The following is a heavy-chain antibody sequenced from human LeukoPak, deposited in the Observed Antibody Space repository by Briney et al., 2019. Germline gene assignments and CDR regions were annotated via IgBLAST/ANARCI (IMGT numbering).Heavy chain of an antibody. V-gene: IGHV4-39*01. J-gene: IGHJ3*02. CDR1: GGSISSSSYY. CDR2: IYYSGST. Sequence: SETLSLTCTVSGGSISSSSYYWGWIRQPPGKGLEWIGSIYYSGSTYYNRSLKSRVTISVDTSKNQFSLKLSSVTAADTAVYYCVLQDDAFDIWGQGTMVTVSS. CDR3: VLQDDAFDI.